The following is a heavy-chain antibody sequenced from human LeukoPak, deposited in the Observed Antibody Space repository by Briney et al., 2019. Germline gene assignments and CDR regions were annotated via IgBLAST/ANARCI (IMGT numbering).Heavy chain of an antibody. D-gene: IGHD6-19*01. V-gene: IGHV3-30*18. CDR2: ISYDGSNK. CDR3: AKDATRTSGWYYFDH. J-gene: IGHJ4*02. CDR1: GFTFSSYG. Sequence: PGRSLRLSCAASGFTFSSYGMHWVRQAPGKGLEWVAVISYDGSNKYYADSVKGRFTISRDNSKNTLSLQLNSLRAEDTAVYYCAKDATRTSGWYYFDHWGQGTLVTVSS.